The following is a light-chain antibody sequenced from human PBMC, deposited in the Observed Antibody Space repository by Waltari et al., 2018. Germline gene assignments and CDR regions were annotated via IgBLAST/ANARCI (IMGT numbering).Light chain of an antibody. CDR3: LQYSHWPPWT. V-gene: IGKV3-15*01. CDR2: DAY. CDR1: QSVGSK. Sequence: EIEMTQSPATLSVSPGERATLSCRASQSVGSKLAWYPQKPGQAPRLLIYDAYTRATGIPARFSGSGSGTEFTLTISSLQSDDFAVYHCLQYSHWPPWTFGQGTKVEIK. J-gene: IGKJ1*01.